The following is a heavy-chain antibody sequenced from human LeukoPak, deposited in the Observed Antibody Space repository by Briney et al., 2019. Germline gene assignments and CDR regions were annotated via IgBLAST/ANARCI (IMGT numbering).Heavy chain of an antibody. V-gene: IGHV3-64D*06. Sequence: GGSLRLSCSASGFTFSSYAMHWVRQAPGKGLEYVSAISSNGGSTYYADSVKGRFTISRDNSKNTLYLQKSSLRAEDTAVYYCVKDSFGSTSCRFDYWGQGTLVTVSS. J-gene: IGHJ4*02. CDR3: VKDSFGSTSCRFDY. CDR2: ISSNGGST. D-gene: IGHD2-2*01. CDR1: GFTFSSYA.